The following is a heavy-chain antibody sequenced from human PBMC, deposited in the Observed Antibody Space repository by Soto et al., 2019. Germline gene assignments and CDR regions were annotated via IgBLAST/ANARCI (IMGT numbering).Heavy chain of an antibody. J-gene: IGHJ4*02. V-gene: IGHV4-4*02. CDR2: VFHTGTT. D-gene: IGHD6-19*01. CDR3: ARSAGWYAVHS. CDR1: GDSVSSPYY. Sequence: QVQLQESGPGLVKPSGTLSLTCAVSGDSVSSPYYWCWVRQPPGKGLEWIGEVFHTGTTSYNPSPRXXVTISRDKSINQFSLDLSSVTAADTAVYYCARSAGWYAVHSWGPGTLVIVSS.